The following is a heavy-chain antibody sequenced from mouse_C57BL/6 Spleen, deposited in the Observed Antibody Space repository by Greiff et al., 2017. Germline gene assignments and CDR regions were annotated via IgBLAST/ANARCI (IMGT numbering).Heavy chain of an antibody. D-gene: IGHD1-1*01. CDR1: GYTFTDYY. CDR2: INPNNGGT. J-gene: IGHJ2*01. V-gene: IGHV1-26*01. CDR3: ARTHGSSYDLDY. Sequence: EVQLQQSGPELVKPGASVKISCKASGYTFTDYYMNWVKQSHGKSLEWIGDINPNNGGTSYNQKFKGKATLTVDKSSSTAYMELRSLTSEDSAVYYCARTHGSSYDLDYWGQGTTLTVSS.